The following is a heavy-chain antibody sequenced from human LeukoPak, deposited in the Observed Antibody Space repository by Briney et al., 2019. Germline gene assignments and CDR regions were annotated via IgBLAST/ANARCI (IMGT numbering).Heavy chain of an antibody. CDR3: AKDPGYCSSTSCHGYADGFDV. CDR2: ISGNDGRT. CDR1: GFTFSSYA. Sequence: PGGSLRLSCAASGFTFSSYAMNWVRQAPGKGLEWVSAISGNDGRTYYTDSVKGRFTISRDNSKNTLYLQMNSLKAEDTALYYCAKDPGYCSSTSCHGYADGFDVWGQGTMVTVSS. V-gene: IGHV3-23*01. D-gene: IGHD2-2*03. J-gene: IGHJ3*01.